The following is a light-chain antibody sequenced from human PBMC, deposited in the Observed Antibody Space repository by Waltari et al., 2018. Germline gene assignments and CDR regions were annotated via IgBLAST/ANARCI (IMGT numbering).Light chain of an antibody. CDR2: EVS. Sequence: QSALTQPASVSGSPGQSITISCTGTSSDVGGYKYVSWYQQHPGKAPKLMIYEVSNRPSEVSNRFSCSKSGNTASLTIFGLQAEDEADYYCSSYTSSSTKVFGTGTKVTVL. CDR1: SSDVGGYKY. J-gene: IGLJ1*01. V-gene: IGLV2-14*01. CDR3: SSYTSSSTKV.